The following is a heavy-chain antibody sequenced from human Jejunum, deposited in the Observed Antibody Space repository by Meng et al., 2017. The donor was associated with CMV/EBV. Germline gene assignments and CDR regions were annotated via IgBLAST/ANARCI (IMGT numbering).Heavy chain of an antibody. D-gene: IGHD1-26*01. J-gene: IGHJ4*02. CDR2: INPQTGDT. CDR1: EYPFTDYY. V-gene: IGHV1-2*02. Sequence: EYPFTDYYMQWVRQAPGQGLEWMGWINPQTGDTNYAPKFQGRVTMTRDMSINTVYMEVTRLRSDDTAVYYCAKDAGSYLDYYFDYWGQGTLVTVSS. CDR3: AKDAGSYLDYYFDY.